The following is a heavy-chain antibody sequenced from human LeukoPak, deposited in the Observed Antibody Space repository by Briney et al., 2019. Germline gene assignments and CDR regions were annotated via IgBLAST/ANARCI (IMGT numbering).Heavy chain of an antibody. V-gene: IGHV3-30*18. Sequence: GGSLRLSCAASGFTFSSYGMHWVRQAPGKGLEWVAVISYDGSNKYYADSVKGRFTISRDNSKNTLYLQMNSLRAEDTAVYYCAKDLGRVVTYYFDYWGQGTLVTVSS. CDR3: AKDLGRVVTYYFDY. D-gene: IGHD3-3*01. CDR1: GFTFSSYG. J-gene: IGHJ4*02. CDR2: ISYDGSNK.